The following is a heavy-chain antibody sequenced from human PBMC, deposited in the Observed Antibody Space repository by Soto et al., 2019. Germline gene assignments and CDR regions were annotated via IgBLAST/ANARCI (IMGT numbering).Heavy chain of an antibody. D-gene: IGHD5-12*01. J-gene: IGHJ6*03. CDR2: INAGNGNT. CDR3: ARVVATIMRPYYYYYMDV. V-gene: IGHV1-3*01. CDR1: GYTFTSYA. Sequence: ASVKVSCKASGYTFTSYAMHWVRQAPGQRLEWMGWINAGNGNTKYSQKFQGRVTITRDTSASTAYMELSSLRSEDTAVYYCARVVATIMRPYYYYYMDVWGKGTTVTVSS.